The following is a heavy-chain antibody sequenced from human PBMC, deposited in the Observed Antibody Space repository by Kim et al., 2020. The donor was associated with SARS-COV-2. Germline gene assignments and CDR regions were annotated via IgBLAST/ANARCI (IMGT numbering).Heavy chain of an antibody. CDR3: ARERITIFGVANYYYGMDV. CDR2: IIPIFGTA. J-gene: IGHJ6*02. D-gene: IGHD3-3*01. CDR1: GGTFSSYA. Sequence: SVKVSCKASGGTFSSYAISWVRQAPGQGLEWMGGIIPIFGTANYAQKFQGRVTITADESTSTAYMELSSLRSEDTAVYYCARERITIFGVANYYYGMDVWGQGTTVTVSS. V-gene: IGHV1-69*13.